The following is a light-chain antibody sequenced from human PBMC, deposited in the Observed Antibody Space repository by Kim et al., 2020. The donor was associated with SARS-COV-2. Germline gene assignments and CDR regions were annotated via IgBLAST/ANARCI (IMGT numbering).Light chain of an antibody. V-gene: IGKV1-39*01. Sequence: DIQMTQSPSSQSASVGDRVTITCRASQSISSYLNWYQQKPGKAPKLLIYAASSLQSGVPSRFSGSGSGTDFTLTISSLQPEDFATYYCQQSYSTLYSFGQGTKLEI. CDR2: AAS. J-gene: IGKJ2*03. CDR3: QQSYSTLYS. CDR1: QSISSY.